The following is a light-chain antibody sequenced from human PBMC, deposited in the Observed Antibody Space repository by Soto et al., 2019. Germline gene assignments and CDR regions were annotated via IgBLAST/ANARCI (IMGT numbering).Light chain of an antibody. V-gene: IGLV2-14*01. J-gene: IGLJ1*01. CDR3: SSYTTTSTYL. Sequence: QSALTQPASVSGSPGQSITITCTGTSSDVGGYKYVSWYQQHPGKAPKLLIYVVSNRPSGVSNRFSGSKAGNTASLTISGLRADDEADYYCSSYTTTSTYLFGTGTKLTVL. CDR1: SSDVGGYKY. CDR2: VVS.